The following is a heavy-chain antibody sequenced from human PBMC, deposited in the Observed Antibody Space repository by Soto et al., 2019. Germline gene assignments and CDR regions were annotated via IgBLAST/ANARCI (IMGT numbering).Heavy chain of an antibody. CDR2: IFPVDSAT. CDR3: ARAVVGYCSSASCPADY. CDR1: GYTFTSYW. V-gene: IGHV5-51*01. Sequence: GESLKISCKGSGYTFTSYWIGWVREMPGKGLEWMGFIFPVDSATRDSPSFQGQVIISADKSISTAYLQWSSLKASDTAIYYCARAVVGYCSSASCPADYWGQGTRGTVS. J-gene: IGHJ4*02. D-gene: IGHD2-2*01.